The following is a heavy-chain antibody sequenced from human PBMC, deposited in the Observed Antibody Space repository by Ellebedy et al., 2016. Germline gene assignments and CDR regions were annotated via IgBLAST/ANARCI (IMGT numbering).Heavy chain of an antibody. V-gene: IGHV5-51*01. CDR1: GYSFSNYW. Sequence: GESLKISCKASGYSFSNYWIGWVRQMPGKGLEWMGVIYPRDSDTRYSQSFKGQITISADTYGSTAYLQWTSLKASDSAVYYCATYGGLDVWGKGTTVTVSS. CDR2: IYPRDSDT. D-gene: IGHD2-21*01. CDR3: ATYGGLDV. J-gene: IGHJ6*04.